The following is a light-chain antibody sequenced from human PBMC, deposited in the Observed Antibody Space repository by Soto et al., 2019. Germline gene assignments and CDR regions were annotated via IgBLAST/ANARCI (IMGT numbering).Light chain of an antibody. V-gene: IGLV2-14*01. Sequence: QSALTQPDSVSGSPGQSIAISCPGTSNNIGGYNYVSWYQQHPGKAPKLMVYDVSNRPSGVSNRFSGSKSGNTASLTISGLQAEDEADYYCSSYTSSSTYVFGTGTKVTVL. CDR3: SSYTSSSTYV. CDR1: SNNIGGYNY. CDR2: DVS. J-gene: IGLJ1*01.